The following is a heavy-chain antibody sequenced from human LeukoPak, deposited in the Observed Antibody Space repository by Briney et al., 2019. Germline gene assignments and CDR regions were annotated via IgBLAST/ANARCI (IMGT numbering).Heavy chain of an antibody. CDR1: GGTFSSYA. CDR3: ATDLPRPTRTPGGGY. Sequence: ASVKVSCKASGGTFSSYAISWVRQAPGQGLEWMGRIIPILGIANYAQKFQGRVTMTEDTSTDTAYMELSSLRSEDTAVYYCATDLPRPTRTPGGGYWGQGTLVTVSS. D-gene: IGHD3-16*01. J-gene: IGHJ4*02. CDR2: IIPILGIA. V-gene: IGHV1-69*04.